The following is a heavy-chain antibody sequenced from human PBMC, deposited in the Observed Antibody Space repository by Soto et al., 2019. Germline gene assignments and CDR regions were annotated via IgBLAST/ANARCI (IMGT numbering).Heavy chain of an antibody. V-gene: IGHV4-61*05. Sequence: SETLSLTCTVSGGSISSSNYYWGWIRQPPGKGLEWIGYVYYSDSINYNPSLESRVIISVDTSKNQLSLRLSSVTAADTAVYYCARAYYDTAGYSLDPWGQGALVTVSS. CDR2: VYYSDSI. CDR1: GGSISSSNYY. J-gene: IGHJ5*02. CDR3: ARAYYDTAGYSLDP. D-gene: IGHD3-22*01.